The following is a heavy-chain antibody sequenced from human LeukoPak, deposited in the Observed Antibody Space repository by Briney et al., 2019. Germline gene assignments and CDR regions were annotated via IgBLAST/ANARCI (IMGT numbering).Heavy chain of an antibody. CDR2: IWYDGSNK. Sequence: GGSLRLSCAASGFTFSSYGMHWVRQAPGKGLEWVAVIWYDGSNKYYADSVKGRFTISRDNSKNTLYLQRNSLRAEDTAVYYCARDFPSGGMDVWGQGTTVTVSS. J-gene: IGHJ6*02. CDR3: ARDFPSGGMDV. CDR1: GFTFSSYG. V-gene: IGHV3-33*01. D-gene: IGHD3-3*01.